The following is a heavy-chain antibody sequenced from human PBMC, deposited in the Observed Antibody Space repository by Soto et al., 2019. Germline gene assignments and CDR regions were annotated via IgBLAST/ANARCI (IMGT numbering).Heavy chain of an antibody. V-gene: IGHV1-3*01. J-gene: IGHJ6*02. CDR3: ARVPYDFWSGYFGGMDV. D-gene: IGHD3-3*01. CDR1: GYTFTSYA. Sequence: GASVKVSCKASGYTFTSYAMHWVRQAPGQRLEWMGWINAGNGNTKYSQKFQGRVTITRDTSASTAYMELSSLRSEDTAVYYCARVPYDFWSGYFGGMDVWGQGPTVTVSS. CDR2: INAGNGNT.